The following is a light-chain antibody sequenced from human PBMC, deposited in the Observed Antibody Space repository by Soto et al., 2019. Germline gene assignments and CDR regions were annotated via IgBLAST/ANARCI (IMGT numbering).Light chain of an antibody. J-gene: IGKJ4*01. Sequence: IHLTHSPSTLSAAVLYSVTITCLASQNIRNLLAWYQQKPGKAPKPLIYDASTLKTGVPSRFSGSGSGSEFNFTITGLQPDDFATYFCQQYKSYPLTSGGGTKVDIK. CDR2: DAS. CDR1: QNIRNL. V-gene: IGKV1-5*01. CDR3: QQYKSYPLT.